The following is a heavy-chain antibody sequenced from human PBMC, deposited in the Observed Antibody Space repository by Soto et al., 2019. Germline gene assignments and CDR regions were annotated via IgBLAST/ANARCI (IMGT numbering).Heavy chain of an antibody. CDR1: GFTFSSYA. J-gene: IGHJ5*02. CDR2: ISYDGSNK. CDR3: ARDDYYYGSGTMGGGNWFDP. Sequence: PGGSLRLSCAASGFTFSSYAMHWVRQAPGKGLEWVAVISYDGSNKYYADSVKGRFTISRDNSKNTLYLQMNSLRAEDTAVYYCARDDYYYGSGTMGGGNWFDPWGQGTLVTVSS. D-gene: IGHD3-10*01. V-gene: IGHV3-30-3*01.